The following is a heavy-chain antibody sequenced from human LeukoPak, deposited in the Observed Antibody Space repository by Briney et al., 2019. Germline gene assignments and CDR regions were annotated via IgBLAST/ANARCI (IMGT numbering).Heavy chain of an antibody. J-gene: IGHJ4*02. CDR3: ARHGSGSWPIDY. CDR1: GGSMSPYH. D-gene: IGHD6-13*01. CDR2: IYYSGST. V-gene: IGHV4-59*08. Sequence: SETLSLTCTVSGGSMSPYHWGWIRQPPGKGLEWTGYIYYSGSTNYNPSLKSRVTISVDTSKNQFSLKLSSVTAADTAVYYCARHGSGSWPIDYWGQGTLVTVSS.